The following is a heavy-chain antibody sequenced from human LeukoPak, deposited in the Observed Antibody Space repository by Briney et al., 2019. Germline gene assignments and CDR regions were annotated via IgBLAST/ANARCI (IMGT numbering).Heavy chain of an antibody. J-gene: IGHJ3*02. CDR2: IKQDGSEK. Sequence: PGGSLRLSCAASGFTFSSYWMTWVRQAPGKGLEWVANIKQDGSEKYYVDSVRGRFTISRDNAKNSLYLQMNSLRAEDTAVYYCARETYYYPRAFDIWGQGTMVTVSS. D-gene: IGHD3-10*01. V-gene: IGHV3-7*03. CDR1: GFTFSSYW. CDR3: ARETYYYPRAFDI.